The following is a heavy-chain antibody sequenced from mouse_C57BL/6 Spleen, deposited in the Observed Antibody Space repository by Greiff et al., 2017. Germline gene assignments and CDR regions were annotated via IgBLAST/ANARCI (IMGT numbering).Heavy chain of an antibody. Sequence: QVQLQQPGAELVKPGASVKMSCKASGYTFTSYWITWVKQRPGQGLEWIGDLYPGSGSTNYNEKFKSKATLTVGTSSSTAYMPLSSLTSEDSAVDYCGRSGIYYEGYFDVWGTGTTVTVSS. CDR3: GRSGIYYEGYFDV. CDR2: LYPGSGST. V-gene: IGHV1-55*01. D-gene: IGHD2-4*01. CDR1: GYTFTSYW. J-gene: IGHJ1*03.